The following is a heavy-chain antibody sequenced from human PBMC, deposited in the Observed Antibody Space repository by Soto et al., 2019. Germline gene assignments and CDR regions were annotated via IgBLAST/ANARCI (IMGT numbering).Heavy chain of an antibody. CDR1: GDSITNSNYY. CDR2: IYYIGST. J-gene: IGHJ5*02. Sequence: PSETLSLTCTVSGDSITNSNYYWGWFRQPPGKGLEWIASIYYIGSTYYNPSLKSRVTISVDTSNNQFSLNLNSVTASDTAVYYCAGRNSLASVLLNFRELSNYKWIYPWGPGTLVTVSS. V-gene: IGHV4-39*01. CDR3: AGRNSLASVLLNFRELSNYKWIYP. D-gene: IGHD3-16*02.